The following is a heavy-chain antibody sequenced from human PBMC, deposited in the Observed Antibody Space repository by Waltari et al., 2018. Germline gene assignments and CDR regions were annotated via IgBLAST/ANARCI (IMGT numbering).Heavy chain of an antibody. CDR1: GFTFSSYA. V-gene: IGHV3-23*01. CDR2: ISGSGGST. J-gene: IGHJ4*02. D-gene: IGHD3-3*01. Sequence: EVQLLESGGGLVQPGGSLRLSCAASGFTFSSYAMSWVRQAPGKGLEWVSAISGSGGSTYYADSVKGRFTISRDNSKNTLYLQMNSLRAEDTAVYYCAKRNYDFWSGYYEVDYWGQGTLVTVSS. CDR3: AKRNYDFWSGYYEVDY.